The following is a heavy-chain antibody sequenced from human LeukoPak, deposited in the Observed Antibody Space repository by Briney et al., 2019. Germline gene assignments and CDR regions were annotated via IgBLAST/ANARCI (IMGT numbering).Heavy chain of an antibody. Sequence: GWSLRLSCAASGFTFSSYTMNWVRQGPGKGLEWVSYISNGGSAIYYADSVKGRFTISRDNAKNSLYLQLNSLRAEDTAVYYCAREYRSSSGRAFDLWGQGTMVTVSS. CDR1: GFTFSSYT. CDR2: ISNGGSAI. D-gene: IGHD6-6*01. V-gene: IGHV3-48*01. CDR3: AREYRSSSGRAFDL. J-gene: IGHJ3*01.